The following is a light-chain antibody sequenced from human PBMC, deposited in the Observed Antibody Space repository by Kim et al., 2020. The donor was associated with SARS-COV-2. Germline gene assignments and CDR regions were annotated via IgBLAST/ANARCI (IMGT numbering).Light chain of an antibody. CDR1: QGISSA. V-gene: IGKV1-13*02. J-gene: IGKJ4*01. CDR2: DAS. CDR3: QQFNSYPALT. Sequence: AIQLTQSPSSLSASVGDRVTITCRASQGISSALAWYQQKPGKAPKLLIYDASSLESGVPSRFSGSGSGTDFTLTINSLQPEDFATYYCQQFNSYPALTFGGGTKVDIK.